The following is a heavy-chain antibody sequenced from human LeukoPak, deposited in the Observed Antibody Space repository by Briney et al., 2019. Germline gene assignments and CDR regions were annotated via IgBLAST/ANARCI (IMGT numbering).Heavy chain of an antibody. CDR2: IDNSGST. D-gene: IGHD3-9*01. CDR3: ATVIYDILTGYYLL. J-gene: IGHJ4*02. V-gene: IGHV4-31*03. CDR1: GGSIRSGGDY. Sequence: KASETLSLTCTVSGGSIRSGGDYWSWIRQHPGKGLEWVGYIDNSGSTYYNPSLKSRITISVDTSKNQFSLKLNSVTAADTALYYCATVIYDILTGYYLLWGQGTLVTVSS.